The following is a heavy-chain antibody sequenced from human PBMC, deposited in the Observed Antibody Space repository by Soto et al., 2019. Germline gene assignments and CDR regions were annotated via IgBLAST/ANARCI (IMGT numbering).Heavy chain of an antibody. D-gene: IGHD3-10*01. J-gene: IGHJ3*01. V-gene: IGHV3-74*01. Sequence: GGSLRLSCAASGFTFSSSGRHWVRQVPGKGLVWVSRINADGTSTNYADSVKGRFTISRDNAKNTLYLQMDSLRADDTAVYFCASRGNYDNRAFDLWGQGTVVTVSS. CDR2: INADGTST. CDR1: GFTFSSSG. CDR3: ASRGNYDNRAFDL.